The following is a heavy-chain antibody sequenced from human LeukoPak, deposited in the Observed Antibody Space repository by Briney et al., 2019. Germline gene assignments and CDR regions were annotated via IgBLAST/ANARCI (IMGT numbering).Heavy chain of an antibody. CDR3: AKYRSRGAKDSSFDY. Sequence: GGSLRLSCAASGFTFSSYEMNWVRQAPGKGLEWVSYISSSGSTIYYADSVKGRFTISRDNAKNSLYLQMNSLRAEDTAVYYCAKYRSRGAKDSSFDYWGQGTMVTVSS. J-gene: IGHJ4*02. V-gene: IGHV3-48*03. CDR2: ISSSGSTI. CDR1: GFTFSSYE. D-gene: IGHD3-16*02.